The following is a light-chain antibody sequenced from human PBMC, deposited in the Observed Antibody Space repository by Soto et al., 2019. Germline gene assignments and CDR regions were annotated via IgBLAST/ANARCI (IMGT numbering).Light chain of an antibody. CDR2: DVS. J-gene: IGLJ1*01. CDR1: SSDVGAYNY. Sequence: QAVLTQPASLSGSPGQSITISCTGTSSDVGAYNYVSWYQHHPGKAPKLMIYDVSNRPSGVSNRFSGSKSGNTASLTISGLQAEDEADYYCTSYASSSIPYVFGTGTKVTVL. CDR3: TSYASSSIPYV. V-gene: IGLV2-14*03.